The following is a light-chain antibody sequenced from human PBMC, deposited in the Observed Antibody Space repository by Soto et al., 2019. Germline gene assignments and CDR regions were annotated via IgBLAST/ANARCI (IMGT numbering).Light chain of an antibody. CDR2: STS. CDR3: QQNYAWPQT. J-gene: IGKJ1*01. Sequence: EVVMTQSPATLSVSPGERATLSCRASENIHSHCAWYQQRPGQVPRLLIYSTSIRATGIPARFSGSGSETDFTLTISSLQSEDLGIYYCQQNYAWPQTFGHGTRVEIK. V-gene: IGKV3-15*01. CDR1: ENIHSH.